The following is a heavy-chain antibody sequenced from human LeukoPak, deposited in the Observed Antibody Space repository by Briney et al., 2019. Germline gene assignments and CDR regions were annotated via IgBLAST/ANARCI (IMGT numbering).Heavy chain of an antibody. V-gene: IGHV1-8*01. D-gene: IGHD3-3*01. J-gene: IGHJ6*02. CDR3: ARTPYYDFWSGYYSYYYYYYGMDV. CDR2: MNPNSGNT. CDR1: GYTFTSYD. Sequence: ASVKVSCKASGYTFTSYDINWVRQATGQGLEWMGWMNPNSGNTGYAQKFQGRVTMTRNTSISTAYMELSSLRSEDTAVYYCARTPYYDFWSGYYSYYYYYYGMDVWGQGTTVTVSS.